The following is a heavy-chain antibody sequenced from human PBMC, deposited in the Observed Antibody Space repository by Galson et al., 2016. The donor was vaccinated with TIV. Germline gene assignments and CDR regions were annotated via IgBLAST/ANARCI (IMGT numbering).Heavy chain of an antibody. V-gene: IGHV3-33*01. CDR1: GFSLSDYG. Sequence: SLRLSCAASGFSLSDYGMHWVRQAPGKGLEWAAVLWHDGKKKYYADSVNGRFTISRDHARNTLHLQMNGLRAEDSAVYYCARDKMTTTIFGSGFDPWGQGTLVTVSS. J-gene: IGHJ5*02. D-gene: IGHD3-3*01. CDR3: ARDKMTTTIFGSGFDP. CDR2: LWHDGKKK.